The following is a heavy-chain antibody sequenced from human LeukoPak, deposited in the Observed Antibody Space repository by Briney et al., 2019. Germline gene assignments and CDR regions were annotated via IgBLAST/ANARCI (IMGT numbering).Heavy chain of an antibody. Sequence: SETLSLTCTVSGGSISSYYWSWIRQPPGKGLDWIGYIYTSGSTNYNPSLKSRVTISVDTSKNQFSLKLSSVTAADTAVYYCARHPNRNFVDYWGQGTLVTVSS. J-gene: IGHJ4*02. D-gene: IGHD1-7*01. V-gene: IGHV4-4*09. CDR1: GGSISSYY. CDR2: IYTSGST. CDR3: ARHPNRNFVDY.